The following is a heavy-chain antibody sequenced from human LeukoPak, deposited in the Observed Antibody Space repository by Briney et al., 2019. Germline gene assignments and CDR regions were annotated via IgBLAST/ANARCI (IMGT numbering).Heavy chain of an antibody. D-gene: IGHD5-24*01. J-gene: IGHJ4*02. CDR3: ARGRWLQSGFDY. CDR1: GGSISSSSYY. CDR2: IYYSGST. Sequence: SETLSLTCTVSGGSISSSSYYWGWIRQPPGKGLEWIGSIYYSGSTYYNPSLKSRVTISVDTSKIQFSLKLSSVTAADTAVYYCARGRWLQSGFDYWGQGTLVTVSS. V-gene: IGHV4-39*07.